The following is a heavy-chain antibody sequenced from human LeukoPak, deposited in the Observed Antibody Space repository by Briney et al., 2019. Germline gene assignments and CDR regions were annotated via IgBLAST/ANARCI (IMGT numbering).Heavy chain of an antibody. Sequence: ASVKVSCKASGGTFISYAISWVRQAPGQGLEWMGGIIPIFGTANYAQKFQGRVTITADESTSTAYMELSSLRSEDTAVYYCARHSGSYLNWFDPWGQGTLVTVSS. CDR1: GGTFISYA. V-gene: IGHV1-69*13. J-gene: IGHJ5*02. CDR2: IIPIFGTA. CDR3: ARHSGSYLNWFDP. D-gene: IGHD1-26*01.